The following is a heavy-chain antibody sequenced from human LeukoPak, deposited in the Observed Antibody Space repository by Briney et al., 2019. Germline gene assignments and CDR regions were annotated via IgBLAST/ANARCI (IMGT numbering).Heavy chain of an antibody. V-gene: IGHV5-51*01. CDR2: IYPGDSDT. D-gene: IGHD4-17*01. CDR3: ASSGLAVTTERYYHYYGMDV. Sequence: GESLKISCKGSGYSFTSYWIGWVRQMPGKGLEWMGIIYPGDSDTRYSPSFQGQVTISADKSISTAYLQWSSLKASDTAMYYCASSGLAVTTERYYHYYGMDVWGQGTTVTVSS. J-gene: IGHJ6*02. CDR1: GYSFTSYW.